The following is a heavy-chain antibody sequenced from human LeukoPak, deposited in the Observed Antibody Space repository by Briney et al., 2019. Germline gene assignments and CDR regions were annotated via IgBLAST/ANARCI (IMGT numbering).Heavy chain of an antibody. CDR2: IWFDGSNE. CDR3: ARDALPNWGSEAYYFDY. J-gene: IGHJ4*02. Sequence: PGRSLRLSCATSGFTFSTYGMHWVRQAPGKGLEWVAFIWFDGSNEDYADSVKGRFTISRDNSKNTLYLQMNSLRAEDTAVYYCARDALPNWGSEAYYFDYWGQGTLVTVSS. D-gene: IGHD7-27*01. CDR1: GFTFSTYG. V-gene: IGHV3-33*01.